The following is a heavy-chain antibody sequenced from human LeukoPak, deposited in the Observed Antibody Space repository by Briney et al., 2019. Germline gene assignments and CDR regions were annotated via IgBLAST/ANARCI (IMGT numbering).Heavy chain of an antibody. J-gene: IGHJ4*02. V-gene: IGHV4-59*01. D-gene: IGHD3-10*01. CDR3: ARVGTYGSGSYLSWLDY. CDR1: GGSISSYY. Sequence: SETLSLTCTVSGGSISSYYWSWIRQPPGKGLEWIGYIYYSGSTNYNPSLKSRVPISVDTSKNQFSLKLSSVTAADTAVYYCARVGTYGSGSYLSWLDYWGQGTLVTVSS. CDR2: IYYSGST.